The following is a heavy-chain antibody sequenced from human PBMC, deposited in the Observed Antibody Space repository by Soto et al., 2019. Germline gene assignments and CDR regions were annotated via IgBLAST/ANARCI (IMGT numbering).Heavy chain of an antibody. V-gene: IGHV1-69*01. CDR3: ARVLYYGSGSYSPYGMDV. CDR1: GVSFNNNG. Sequence: QVPLVQSGAEVKKPGSSVKVSCKTSGVSFNNNGIGWVRQAPGHGLEWMGGVSPPFRTSNYARKFQGRISITAAASTGTVNMELSSLTSEDTAQYYCARVLYYGSGSYSPYGMDVWGQGTTVTVSS. D-gene: IGHD3-10*01. J-gene: IGHJ6*02. CDR2: VSPPFRTS.